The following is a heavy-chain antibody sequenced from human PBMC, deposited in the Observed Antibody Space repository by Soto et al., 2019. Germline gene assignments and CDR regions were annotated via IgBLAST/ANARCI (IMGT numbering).Heavy chain of an antibody. V-gene: IGHV1-69*01. CDR2: VIPMFGLA. CDR3: AREGRVTTGRAVIRSGMDV. J-gene: IGHJ6*02. CDR1: GGTISSYI. D-gene: IGHD3-10*01. Sequence: QVQLVQSGAEVKKPGSSVKVFCKASGGTISSYIMSWVRQVPGQGLEWMGGVIPMFGLANYAQKFQDRVKITADESTSTVYMELSSLGSEDTAVYYCAREGRVTTGRAVIRSGMDVWGQGTTVTVSS.